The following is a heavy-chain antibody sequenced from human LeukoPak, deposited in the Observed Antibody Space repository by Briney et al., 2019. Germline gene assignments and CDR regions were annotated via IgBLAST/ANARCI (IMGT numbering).Heavy chain of an antibody. CDR2: IYYSGST. CDR3: ARGFSIPWWMVLSTSTSKPSHFDY. Sequence: SETLSLTCTVSGGSISSSSYYWGWIRQPPGKGLEWIGSIYYSGSTYYNPSLKSRVTISVDTSKNQFSLKLSSVTAADTAVYYCARGFSIPWWMVLSTSTSKPSHFDYWGQGTLVTVSS. J-gene: IGHJ4*02. V-gene: IGHV4-39*07. CDR1: GGSISSSSYY. D-gene: IGHD2-8*01.